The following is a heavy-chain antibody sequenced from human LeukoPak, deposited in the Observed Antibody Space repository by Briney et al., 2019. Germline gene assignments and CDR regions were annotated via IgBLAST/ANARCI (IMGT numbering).Heavy chain of an antibody. Sequence: GGSLRLSCAASGFTFSSYSMNWDRQAPGKGLEWVSYISSSSSTIYHADSVKGRFTISRDNAKNSLYLQMNSLRDEDTAVYYCARDLRIRDSSSWYRDYWGQGTLVTVSS. CDR2: ISSSSSTI. V-gene: IGHV3-48*02. CDR1: GFTFSSYS. CDR3: ARDLRIRDSSSWYRDY. J-gene: IGHJ4*02. D-gene: IGHD6-13*01.